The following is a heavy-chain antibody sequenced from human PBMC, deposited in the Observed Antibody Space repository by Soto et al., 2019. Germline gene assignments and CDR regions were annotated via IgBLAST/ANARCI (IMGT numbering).Heavy chain of an antibody. CDR3: ARVSSGGSCYSCYFDY. D-gene: IGHD2-15*01. Sequence: LSCAASGFTFSSYWMSWVRQAPGKGLEWVANIKQDGSEKYYVDSVKGRFTISRDNAKNSLYLQMNSLRAEDTAVYYCARVSSGGSCYSCYFDYWGQGTLVTVSS. J-gene: IGHJ4*02. CDR2: IKQDGSEK. V-gene: IGHV3-7*04. CDR1: GFTFSSYW.